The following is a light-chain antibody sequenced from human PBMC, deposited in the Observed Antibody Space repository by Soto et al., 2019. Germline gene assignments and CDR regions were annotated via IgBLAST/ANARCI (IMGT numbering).Light chain of an antibody. V-gene: IGKV1D-13*01. CDR3: QQCDKWPYT. Sequence: AIQMTQSPCSLSSSFGDRVTISCRASQGIGNALGWYQQKPGKSPKLLIYGASNLERGVPSRFSGSGSGTEFTLTISSLQTEDGALYYCQQCDKWPYTFGQGTRLEIK. J-gene: IGKJ5*01. CDR1: QGIGNA. CDR2: GAS.